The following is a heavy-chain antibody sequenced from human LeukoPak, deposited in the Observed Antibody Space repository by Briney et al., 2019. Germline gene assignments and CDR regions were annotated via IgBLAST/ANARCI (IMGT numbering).Heavy chain of an antibody. CDR1: GGSISSYN. CDR3: ARDSSSYYGSFDY. D-gene: IGHD6-13*01. J-gene: IGHJ4*02. Sequence: SETLSLTCTVSGGSISSYNWSWVRHPPRQGLEWIGYISNTGSTNSNPSLKSLVTLSVDTSTNQFSLKVSSVTAADTAVYYCARDSSSYYGSFDYWGRGTLVTVSS. V-gene: IGHV4-59*01. CDR2: ISNTGST.